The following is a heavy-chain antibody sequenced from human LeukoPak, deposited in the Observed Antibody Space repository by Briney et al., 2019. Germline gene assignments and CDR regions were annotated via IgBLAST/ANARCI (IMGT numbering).Heavy chain of an antibody. CDR2: IYYSGST. J-gene: IGHJ2*01. V-gene: IGHV4-31*03. CDR3: ARVHEQQLVLRSDWYFDL. D-gene: IGHD6-13*01. Sequence: PSQTLSLTCTVSGGSISSGGYYWSWIRQHPGKGLEWIGYIYYSGSTYYNPSLKSRVTISVDTSKNQFSLKLSSVTAADTAVYYCARVHEQQLVLRSDWYFDLWGRGTLVTVSS. CDR1: GGSISSGGYY.